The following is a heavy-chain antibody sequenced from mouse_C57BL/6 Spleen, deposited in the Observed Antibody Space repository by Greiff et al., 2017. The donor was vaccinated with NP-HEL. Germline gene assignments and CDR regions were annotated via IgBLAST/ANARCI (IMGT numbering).Heavy chain of an antibody. J-gene: IGHJ1*03. CDR2: IDPETGGT. V-gene: IGHV1-15*01. Sequence: QVQLKQSGAELVRPGASVTLSCKASGYTFTDYEMHWVKQTPVHGLEWIGAIDPETGGTAYHQKFKGKAILTADKSSSTAYMELRSLTSEDSAVYYCTRRTVVAPEYFDVWGTGTTVTVSS. D-gene: IGHD1-1*01. CDR3: TRRTVVAPEYFDV. CDR1: GYTFTDYE.